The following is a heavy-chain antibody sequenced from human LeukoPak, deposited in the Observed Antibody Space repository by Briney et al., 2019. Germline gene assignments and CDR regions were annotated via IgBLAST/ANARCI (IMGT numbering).Heavy chain of an antibody. CDR2: ISTYNGYA. J-gene: IGHJ6*04. D-gene: IGHD6-19*01. CDR3: ARNSSDWYGYMDV. Sequence: ASVKVSCKASGYTFTSYGSSWVRQAPGQGLEWMGWISTYNGYANYVQKLQGRVTMTTETSTNTAYMELRSLSSDDTAVYYCARNSSDWYGYMDVWGKGTTVTVSS. CDR1: GYTFTSYG. V-gene: IGHV1-18*01.